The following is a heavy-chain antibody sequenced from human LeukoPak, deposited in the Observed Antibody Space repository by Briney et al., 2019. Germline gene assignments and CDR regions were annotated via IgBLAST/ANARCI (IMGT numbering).Heavy chain of an antibody. CDR1: GFTFSSYW. D-gene: IGHD4-17*01. J-gene: IGHJ4*02. CDR2: IKQDGSEK. CDR3: ARGPYDYGDYEPPDY. V-gene: IGHV3-7*01. Sequence: SGGSLRLSCAASGFTFSSYWMSWVHQAPGKGLEWVANIKQDGSEKYYVDSVKGRFTISRDNAKNSLYLQMNSLRAEDTAVYYCARGPYDYGDYEPPDYWGQGTLVTVSS.